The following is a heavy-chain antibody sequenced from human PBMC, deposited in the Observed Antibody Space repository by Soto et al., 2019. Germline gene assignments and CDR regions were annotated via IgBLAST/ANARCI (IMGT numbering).Heavy chain of an antibody. CDR2: ISGSGGST. V-gene: IGHV3-23*01. J-gene: IGHJ6*02. CDR1: GFTFSSYD. Sequence: PGGSLRLSCAASGFTFSSYDMSWVRQAPGKGLEWVSDISGSGGSTHYADSVKGRFTIPRDNAKNSLYLQMNSLGVEDTAVYYCARDRGYDAHDYYYNAMDVWGQGTTVTVSS. D-gene: IGHD2-15*01. CDR3: ARDRGYDAHDYYYNAMDV.